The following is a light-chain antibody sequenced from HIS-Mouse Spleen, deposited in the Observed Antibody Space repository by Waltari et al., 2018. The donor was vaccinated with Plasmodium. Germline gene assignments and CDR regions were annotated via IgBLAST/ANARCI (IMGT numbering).Light chain of an antibody. CDR1: QSISSY. CDR3: QQSYSTWT. Sequence: DIQMTQSPSSLSASVGDRVTITCRASQSISSYLNWYQQKPGKAPKLLIYAASSLQSGVPSRLSGSGSGTDFTRTISSLQPEDFATYNCQQSYSTWTFGQGTKVEIK. J-gene: IGKJ1*01. CDR2: AAS. V-gene: IGKV1-39*01.